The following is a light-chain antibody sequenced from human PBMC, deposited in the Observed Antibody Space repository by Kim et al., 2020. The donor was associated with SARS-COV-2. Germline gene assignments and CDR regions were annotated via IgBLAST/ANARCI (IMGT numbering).Light chain of an antibody. CDR3: QQYDNLPYS. Sequence: ASVGDRVTITCQARQDISNYLNWYQQKTGKAPKLLIYDASNLETGVPSRFSGSGSGTDFTFTISSLQPEDIATYYCQQYDNLPYSFGQGTKLEI. V-gene: IGKV1-33*01. CDR1: QDISNY. J-gene: IGKJ2*03. CDR2: DAS.